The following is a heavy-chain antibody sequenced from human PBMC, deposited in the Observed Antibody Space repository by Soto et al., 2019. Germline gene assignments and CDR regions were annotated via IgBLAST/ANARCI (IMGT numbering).Heavy chain of an antibody. V-gene: IGHV4-39*01. Sequence: QLRLQESGPGLVKPSETLSLTCTVSGGSISSSSYYWGWIRQPPGKGLEWIGSIYYSGSTYYNPSLKSRVTISVDTSKNQFSLKLSSVTAADTAVYYCARHSADTLSGYPRYYFDYWGQGTLVTVSS. CDR2: IYYSGST. J-gene: IGHJ4*02. CDR1: GGSISSSSYY. CDR3: ARHSADTLSGYPRYYFDY. D-gene: IGHD3-9*01.